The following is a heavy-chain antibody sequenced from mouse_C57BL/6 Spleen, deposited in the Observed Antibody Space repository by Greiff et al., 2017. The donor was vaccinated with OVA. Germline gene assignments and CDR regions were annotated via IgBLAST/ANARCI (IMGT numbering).Heavy chain of an antibody. CDR1: GYTFTSYT. Sequence: VQLKQSGAELARPGASVKMSCKASGYTFTSYTMHWVKQRPGQGLEWIGYINPSSGYTKYNQKFKDKATLTADKSSSTAYMQLSSLTSEDSAVYYCAREGVSRGYFDYWGQGTTLTVSS. CDR2: INPSSGYT. J-gene: IGHJ2*01. CDR3: AREGVSRGYFDY. V-gene: IGHV1-4*01.